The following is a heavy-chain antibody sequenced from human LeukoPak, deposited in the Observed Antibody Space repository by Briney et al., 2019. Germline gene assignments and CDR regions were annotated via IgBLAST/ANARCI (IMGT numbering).Heavy chain of an antibody. J-gene: IGHJ4*02. V-gene: IGHV4-39*01. CDR3: AGRFLEWLLDY. Sequence: SETLSLTCTVSGGSISSNNYYWGWIRQPPGKGLEWIGSIYYSGGTYYNPSLKSRDTISVDTSKNQFSLKLSSVTAADTAVYYCAGRFLEWLLDYWGQGTLVTVSS. CDR1: GGSISSNNYY. D-gene: IGHD3-3*01. CDR2: IYYSGGT.